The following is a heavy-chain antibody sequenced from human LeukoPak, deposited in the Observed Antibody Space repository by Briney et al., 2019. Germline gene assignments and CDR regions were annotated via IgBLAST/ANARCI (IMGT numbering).Heavy chain of an antibody. Sequence: SETLSLTCTVSGGSISSHYWSWIRQPPGKGLEWIGYIYYSGSTSYNPSLKSRVTLSVDKSKNQFSLKLSSVTAADTAVYYCARLLDDSSGFPHPNFDCWGQGTLVTVSS. CDR3: ARLLDDSSGFPHPNFDC. D-gene: IGHD3-22*01. CDR2: IYYSGST. CDR1: GGSISSHY. J-gene: IGHJ4*02. V-gene: IGHV4-59*11.